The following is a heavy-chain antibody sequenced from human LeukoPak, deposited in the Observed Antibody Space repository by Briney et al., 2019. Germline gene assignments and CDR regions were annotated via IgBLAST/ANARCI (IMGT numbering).Heavy chain of an antibody. CDR3: ATDASSIVGAYRGVAFDI. J-gene: IGHJ3*02. V-gene: IGHV1-24*01. CDR2: FDPEDGET. CDR1: GYTLTELS. Sequence: ASVKVSCKVSGYTLTELSMHWVRQAPGKGLEWMGGFDPEDGETIYAQKFQGRVTMTEDTSTDTAYMELSSLRSEDTAVYYCATDASSIVGAYRGVAFDIWGQGTMVTVSS. D-gene: IGHD1-26*01.